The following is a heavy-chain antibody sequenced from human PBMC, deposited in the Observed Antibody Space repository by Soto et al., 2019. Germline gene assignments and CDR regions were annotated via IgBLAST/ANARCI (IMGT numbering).Heavy chain of an antibody. CDR1: GYTFTSY. CDR2: MNPNDGDT. J-gene: IGHJ4*02. D-gene: IGHD1-26*01. V-gene: IGHV1-2*02. Sequence: QAQLVQSGAEAKRPGTSVKVSCKVSGYTFTSYFQWIGQAPGRGLEWMGWMNPNDGDTEYARKFQGRVTLTRDTSITTTNLELSSLTSDATAVYYCARADWSYVDWGQGTLVTVSS. CDR3: ARADWSYVD.